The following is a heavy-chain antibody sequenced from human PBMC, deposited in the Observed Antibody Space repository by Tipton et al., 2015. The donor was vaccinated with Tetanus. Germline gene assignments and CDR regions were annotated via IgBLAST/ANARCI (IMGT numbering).Heavy chain of an antibody. CDR2: ISHSATT. D-gene: IGHD3-10*01. CDR3: ARHVGGYGSPPHDL. V-gene: IGHV4-39*01. CDR1: GGSISTKTYY. J-gene: IGHJ5*02. Sequence: LRLSCFVSGGSISTKTYYWGWIRQTPGKGLEWIASISHSATTFYNPSLKSRVTMSVDPSKNQFSVGLGSVTAADTGVYYCARHVGGYGSPPHDLWGQGTLVTVSS.